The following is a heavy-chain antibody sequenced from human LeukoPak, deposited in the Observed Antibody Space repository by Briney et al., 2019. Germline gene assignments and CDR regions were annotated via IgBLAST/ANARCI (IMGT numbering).Heavy chain of an antibody. D-gene: IGHD3-22*01. CDR1: GYTFTSYD. CDR3: ARGAYDSSGYYHDY. CDR2: MNPNSGNT. J-gene: IGHJ4*02. Sequence: EASVKVSCKASGYTFTSYDINWVRQATGQGLEWMGWMNPNSGNTGYAQKFQGRVTMTRNTSISTAYMELSSLRSEDAAVYYCARGAYDSSGYYHDYWGQGTLVTVSS. V-gene: IGHV1-8*01.